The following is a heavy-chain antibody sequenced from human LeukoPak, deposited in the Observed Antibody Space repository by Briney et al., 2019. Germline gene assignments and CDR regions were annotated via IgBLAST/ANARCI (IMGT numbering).Heavy chain of an antibody. CDR2: ISSSGSTI. D-gene: IGHD3-10*01. V-gene: IGHV3-11*01. CDR1: GFTFSDYY. CDR3: ARGVNYYGSGSYLMFSGGFDP. J-gene: IGHJ5*02. Sequence: GGSLRLSCAASGFTFSDYYMSWIRQAPGKGLEWVSYISSSGSTIYYADSVKGRFTISRDNAKNSLYLQMNSLRAEDTAVYYCARGVNYYGSGSYLMFSGGFDPWGQGTLVTVSS.